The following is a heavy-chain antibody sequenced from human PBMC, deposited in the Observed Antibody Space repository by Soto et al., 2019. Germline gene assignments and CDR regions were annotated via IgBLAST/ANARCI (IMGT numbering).Heavy chain of an antibody. Sequence: QVQLVQAGDEVKKTGASVKVSCRASGYTLTNYGISWVRQSPGQGLFWMGWISVHNGHTLYGQNVQGRLNLTIDTSTNTAYIELMSLTIDDPDIYDCVRDWQLSPWGHGTLVTVSS. J-gene: IGHJ5*02. CDR2: ISVHNGHT. CDR3: VRDWQLSP. D-gene: IGHD1-1*01. V-gene: IGHV1-18*01. CDR1: GYTLTNYG.